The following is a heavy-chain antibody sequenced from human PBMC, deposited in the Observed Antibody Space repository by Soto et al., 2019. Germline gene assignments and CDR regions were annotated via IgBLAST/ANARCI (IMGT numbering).Heavy chain of an antibody. J-gene: IGHJ5*02. CDR2: ISGSGGST. Sequence: GGSLRLSCAASGFTFSSYAMSWVRQAPGKGLEWVSAISGSGGSTYYADSVKGRFTISRDNSKNTLYLQMNSLRAEDTAVYYCAKNGKEQLVYLIWFDPWGQGTLVTVSS. CDR3: AKNGKEQLVYLIWFDP. CDR1: GFTFSSYA. D-gene: IGHD6-13*01. V-gene: IGHV3-23*01.